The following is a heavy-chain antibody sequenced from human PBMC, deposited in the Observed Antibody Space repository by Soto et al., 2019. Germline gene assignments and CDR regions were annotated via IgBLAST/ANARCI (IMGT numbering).Heavy chain of an antibody. D-gene: IGHD3-3*01. Sequence: GGSLRLSCAASGFTFSSYSMNWVRQAPGKGLEWVSSISSSSSYIYCADSVKGRFTISRDDAKNSLYLQMNSLRAEDTAVYYCARVKGQERYYDFWSGPRGYYGMDVWGQGTTVTVSS. J-gene: IGHJ6*02. V-gene: IGHV3-21*01. CDR1: GFTFSSYS. CDR3: ARVKGQERYYDFWSGPRGYYGMDV. CDR2: ISSSSSYI.